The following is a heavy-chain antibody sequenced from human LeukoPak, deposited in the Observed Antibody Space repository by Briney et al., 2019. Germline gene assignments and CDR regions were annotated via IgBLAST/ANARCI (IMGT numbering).Heavy chain of an antibody. CDR2: ISAYNGNT. V-gene: IGHV1-18*01. CDR1: GYTFTSYG. CDR3: ARVRDKAAPLQLYYYYYYYMDV. Sequence: ASVKVSCKASGYTFTSYGISWVRQAPGQGLEWMGWISAYNGNTNYARKPQGRVTMTTDTSTSTAYMELRSLRSDDTAVYYCARVRDKAAPLQLYYYYYYYMDVWGKGTTVTVSS. J-gene: IGHJ6*03. D-gene: IGHD6-6*01.